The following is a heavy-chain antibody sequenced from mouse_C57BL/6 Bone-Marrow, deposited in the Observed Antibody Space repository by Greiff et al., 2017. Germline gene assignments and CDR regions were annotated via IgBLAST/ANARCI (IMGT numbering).Heavy chain of an antibody. Sequence: QVQLQQSGPELARPWASVKISCQAFYTFSSRVHFAIRDTNYWMQWVKQRPGQGLEWIGATYPGNGDTRYNQKFKVKATLTADKSSSTAYMQLSSQTSEDSAVYYCALYYYGSSGYWGQGTTLTVSS. V-gene: IGHV1-87*01. J-gene: IGHJ2*01. D-gene: IGHD1-1*01. CDR1: YTFSSRVH. CDR3: SEDSAVYYCALYYYGSSGY. CDR2: GQGLEWIG.